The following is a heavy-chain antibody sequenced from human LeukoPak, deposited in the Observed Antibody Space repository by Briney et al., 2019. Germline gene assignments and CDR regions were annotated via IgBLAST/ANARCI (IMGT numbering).Heavy chain of an antibody. D-gene: IGHD6-19*01. CDR1: GFTFSSYA. CDR2: IKQDGSEK. V-gene: IGHV3-7*01. J-gene: IGHJ4*02. CDR3: AREASSSGPDY. Sequence: QPGGSLRLSCAASGFTFSSYAMSRVRQAPGKGLEWVANIKQDGSEKYYVDSVKGRFTISRDNAKNSLYLQMNSLRAEDTAVYYCAREASSSGPDYWGQGTLVTVSS.